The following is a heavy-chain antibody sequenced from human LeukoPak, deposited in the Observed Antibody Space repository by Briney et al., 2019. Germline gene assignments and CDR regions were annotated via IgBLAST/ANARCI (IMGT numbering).Heavy chain of an antibody. CDR3: ARAIDYGYPGGY. Sequence: GGSLRLSCVASEFTFSSFLMSWVRQAPGKGLEWVANIKQDGTEKYYVDSVKGRFTVSRDNAKNSLYLQMNNLRAEDTAVYYCARAIDYGYPGGYWGQGTLVSVSS. CDR2: IKQDGTEK. J-gene: IGHJ4*02. D-gene: IGHD4-17*01. CDR1: EFTFSSFL. V-gene: IGHV3-7*01.